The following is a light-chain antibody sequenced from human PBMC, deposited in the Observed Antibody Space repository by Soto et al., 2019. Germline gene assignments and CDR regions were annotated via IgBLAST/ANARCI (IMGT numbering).Light chain of an antibody. CDR2: HAS. V-gene: IGKV1-5*01. J-gene: IGKJ1*01. CDR1: QSIDRW. CDR3: QQYAGYSRT. Sequence: DIQMTQSPSTLPASVGDRVTITCRASQSIDRWLAWYQQRPGKAPKILIYHASSLETGVPSRFSGSGSGTEFTLTINNLQPDDFATYYCQQYAGYSRTFGQGTKVDIK.